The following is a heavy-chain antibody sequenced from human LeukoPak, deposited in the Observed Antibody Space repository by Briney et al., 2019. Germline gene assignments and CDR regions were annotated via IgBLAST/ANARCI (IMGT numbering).Heavy chain of an antibody. CDR2: INPNGGGT. D-gene: IGHD3-10*01. CDR3: ARDRYYGSGSYYNAPIDY. V-gene: IGHV1-2*02. J-gene: IGHJ4*02. Sequence: ASVKVSCKASGYTFTGYYMHWVRQAPGQGLEWMGWINPNGGGTNYAQKFQGRVTMTRDTSISTAYMELSRLRSDDTAVYYCARDRYYGSGSYYNAPIDYWGQGTLVTVSS. CDR1: GYTFTGYY.